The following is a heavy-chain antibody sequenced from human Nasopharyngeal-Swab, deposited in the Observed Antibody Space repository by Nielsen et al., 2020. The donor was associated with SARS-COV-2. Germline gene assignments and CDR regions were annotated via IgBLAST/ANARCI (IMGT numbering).Heavy chain of an antibody. J-gene: IGHJ4*02. V-gene: IGHV3-23*01. D-gene: IGHD5-12*01. CDR1: GFIFTNYA. Sequence: GGSLRLSCAASGFIFTNYAMNWVRQAPGRGLEWVSSISGSGGSTYYADSVKGRFTISRDNSKNTLYLQMNSLRAEDTAVYYCAKGQGSGYDLAPAIDYWGQGTLVTVSS. CDR2: ISGSGGST. CDR3: AKGQGSGYDLAPAIDY.